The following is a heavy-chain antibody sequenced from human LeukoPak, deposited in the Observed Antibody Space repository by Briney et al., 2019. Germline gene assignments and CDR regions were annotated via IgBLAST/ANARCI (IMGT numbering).Heavy chain of an antibody. Sequence: SVKVSCKASGGTFSSYTISWVRQAPGQGLEWMGRIIPILGIANYAQKFQGRVTITADKSTSTAYMELSSLRSEDTAVYYCARDNKVDYDFWTGYSNGDYFDYWGQGTLVNVSS. D-gene: IGHD3-3*01. CDR1: GGTFSSYT. V-gene: IGHV1-69*04. J-gene: IGHJ4*02. CDR3: ARDNKVDYDFWTGYSNGDYFDY. CDR2: IIPILGIA.